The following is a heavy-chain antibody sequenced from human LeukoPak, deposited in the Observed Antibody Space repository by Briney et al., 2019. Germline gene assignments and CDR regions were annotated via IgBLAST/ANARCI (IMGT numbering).Heavy chain of an antibody. CDR2: IYHSGST. V-gene: IGHV4-39*01. D-gene: IGHD3-10*01. CDR1: GGSISSSSYF. Sequence: SETLSLTCTVSGGSISSSSYFWGWIRQPPGKGLEWIGSIYHSGSTYYNPSLKSRATISVDTSKNQFSLKLSSVTAADTAVYYCARHLGSGSYYNFDYWGQGTLVTVSS. J-gene: IGHJ4*02. CDR3: ARHLGSGSYYNFDY.